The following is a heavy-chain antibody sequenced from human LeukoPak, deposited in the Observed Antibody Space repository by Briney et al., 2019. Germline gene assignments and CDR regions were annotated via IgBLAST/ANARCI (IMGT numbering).Heavy chain of an antibody. Sequence: GGSLRLSCAASGFTFRTYGMSWVRQAPGKGLEWVANIKKDGSEKYYVDSVKGRFTISRDNAKNSLYLQMNSLRAEDTAVYYCARDWLGGSYFFFDYWGQGTLVTVSS. D-gene: IGHD1-26*01. V-gene: IGHV3-7*01. CDR1: GFTFRTYG. J-gene: IGHJ4*02. CDR3: ARDWLGGSYFFFDY. CDR2: IKKDGSEK.